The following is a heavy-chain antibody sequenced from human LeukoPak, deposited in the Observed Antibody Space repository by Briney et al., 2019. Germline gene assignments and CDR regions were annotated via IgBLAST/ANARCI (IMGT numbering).Heavy chain of an antibody. CDR2: IYYTGGT. D-gene: IGHD1-7*01. V-gene: IGHV4-59*05. Sequence: SETLSLTCTVSGGSITSYYWSWIRQPPGKGLEWIGSIYYTGGTYYNPSLRSRITVSIDTSKNQFSLRLSSVTAADTAVYYCSVERAGTTVDYWGQGTLVTVSS. J-gene: IGHJ4*02. CDR3: SVERAGTTVDY. CDR1: GGSITSYY.